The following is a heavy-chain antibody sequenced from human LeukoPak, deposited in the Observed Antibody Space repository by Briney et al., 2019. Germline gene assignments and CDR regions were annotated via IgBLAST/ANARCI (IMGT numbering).Heavy chain of an antibody. Sequence: PGGSLRLSCAASGFTFSSYNMNWVRQAPGKGLEWVSSITSGSSYIYYADSVKGRFTISRDNAKNSLFLQMNSLRAEDTAVYYCARDPYSGSYGNYYYYFMDVWGKGTTVTVSS. CDR3: ARDPYSGSYGNYYYYFMDV. D-gene: IGHD1-26*01. CDR2: ITSGSSYI. J-gene: IGHJ6*03. CDR1: GFTFSSYN. V-gene: IGHV3-21*01.